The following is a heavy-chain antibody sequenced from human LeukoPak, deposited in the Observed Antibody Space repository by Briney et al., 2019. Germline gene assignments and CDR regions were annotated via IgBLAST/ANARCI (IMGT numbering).Heavy chain of an antibody. J-gene: IGHJ6*03. CDR3: ARGSAPSPYYYYYYYMDV. V-gene: IGHV4-34*01. Sequence: PSETLSLTCAVYGGSCSGYYWSWIRQPPGKGLEWIGEINHSGSTNYNPSLKSRVTISVDTSKNQFSLKLSSVTAADTAVYYCARGSAPSPYYYYYYYMDVWGKGTTVTVSS. CDR2: INHSGST. CDR1: GGSCSGYY.